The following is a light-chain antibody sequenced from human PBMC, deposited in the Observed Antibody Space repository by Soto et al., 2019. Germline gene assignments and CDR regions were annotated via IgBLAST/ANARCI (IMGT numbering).Light chain of an antibody. CDR3: QQRGTWPT. CDR2: DAS. V-gene: IGKV3-11*01. J-gene: IGKJ1*01. Sequence: EIVLTQSPATLSLSPGERATLSCRASQSVSGYLAWDQQKPGQAPRLLIYDASSRAKGIPARFTGSGSGTDFSLTISSLEPEDFAVYYCQQRGTWPTFGQGIRVEIK. CDR1: QSVSGY.